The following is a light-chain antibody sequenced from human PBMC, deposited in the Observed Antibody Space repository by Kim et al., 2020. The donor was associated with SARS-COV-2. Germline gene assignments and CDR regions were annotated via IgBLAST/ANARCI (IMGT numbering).Light chain of an antibody. CDR3: QQRYKWPVT. CDR1: QTVSSS. J-gene: IGKJ4*01. CDR2: DAS. V-gene: IGKV3-11*01. Sequence: LSPGERATPPCRASQTVSSSLAWYQQKPGQAPRLLIYDASNRATGIPARFSGSGSGTDFTLTVSSLEPEDFAVYYCQQRYKWPVTFGGGTKVDIK.